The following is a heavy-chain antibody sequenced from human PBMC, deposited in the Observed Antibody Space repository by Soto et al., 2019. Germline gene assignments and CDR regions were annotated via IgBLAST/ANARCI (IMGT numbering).Heavy chain of an antibody. Sequence: PGGSLRLSCAASGFTFSSYSMNWVRQAPGKGLEWVSSISSSSSYIYYADSVKGRFTISRDNAKNSLYLQMNSLRAEDTAVYYCARDYDGSSLIETDFYYYGMDIWGQGTTVNVPS. V-gene: IGHV3-21*01. J-gene: IGHJ6*02. D-gene: IGHD6-13*01. CDR3: ARDYDGSSLIETDFYYYGMDI. CDR1: GFTFSSYS. CDR2: ISSSSSYI.